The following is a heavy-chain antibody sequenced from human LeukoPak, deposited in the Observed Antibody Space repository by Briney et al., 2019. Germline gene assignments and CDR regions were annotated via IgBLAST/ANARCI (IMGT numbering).Heavy chain of an antibody. CDR2: ISSSGSTM. J-gene: IGHJ4*02. CDR3: ARPSITLVRGELVYYFDY. D-gene: IGHD3-10*01. V-gene: IGHV3-48*03. CDR1: GFTFSSYE. Sequence: GGFLRLSCAASGFTFSSYEMNWVRQAPGKGLAWISYISSSGSTMYYADSVKGRFTISRDNAKNSLYLQMNSLRAEDTAVYYCARPSITLVRGELVYYFDYWGQGTLVTVSS.